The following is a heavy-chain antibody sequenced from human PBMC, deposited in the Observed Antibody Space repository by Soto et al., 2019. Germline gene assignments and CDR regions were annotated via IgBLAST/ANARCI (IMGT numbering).Heavy chain of an antibody. V-gene: IGHV3-48*02. J-gene: IGHJ3*02. D-gene: IGHD3-16*01. CDR2: IFSSTTTI. CDR3: ARGWGDVVHDAFDI. CDR1: GFTFSYYG. Sequence: EGQLVESGGGLVQPGGSLRLSCAASGFTFSYYGMNWVRQAPGKGLEWVSYIFSSTTTIYYADSVKGRFTISRDNAKNSLYLEMNSLRDEDTAVYYCARGWGDVVHDAFDIWGRGTLVTDSS.